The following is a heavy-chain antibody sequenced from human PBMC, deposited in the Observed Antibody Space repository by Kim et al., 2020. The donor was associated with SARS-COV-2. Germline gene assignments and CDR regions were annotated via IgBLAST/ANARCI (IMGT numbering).Heavy chain of an antibody. Sequence: YSPSFQGQVTTSADKSISTAYLQWSSLKASDTAMYYCALGGVVVWSWFDPWGQGTLVTVSS. D-gene: IGHD2-15*01. V-gene: IGHV5-51*01. CDR3: ALGGVVVWSWFDP. J-gene: IGHJ5*02.